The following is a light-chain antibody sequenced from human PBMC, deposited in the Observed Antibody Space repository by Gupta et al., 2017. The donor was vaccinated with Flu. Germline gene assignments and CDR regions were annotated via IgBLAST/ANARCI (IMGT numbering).Light chain of an antibody. CDR1: QRLIHSSGYND. V-gene: IGKV2-28*01. CDR3: MQALQSPRT. J-gene: IGKJ1*01. CDR2: LGS. Sequence: VTPGEPASMSCRSSQRLIHSSGYNDLDWYLQKPRQSTQLLGYLGSNRASGVPDRFSGSGSGTDFTLKISRVEAEDVGVYYSMQALQSPRTFGQGTKVEIK.